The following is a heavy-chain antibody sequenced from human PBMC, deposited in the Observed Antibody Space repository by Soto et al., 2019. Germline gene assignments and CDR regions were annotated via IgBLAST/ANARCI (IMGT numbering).Heavy chain of an antibody. J-gene: IGHJ4*02. CDR1: GFTFSNAW. Sequence: PGGSLRLSCAASGFTFSNAWMSWVRQAPGKGLEWVGRIKSKTDGGTTDYAAPVKGRFTTSRDDSKNTLYLQMNSLKTEDTAVYYCTTEAELPTHFDYWGQGTLVTVSS. CDR2: IKSKTDGGTT. D-gene: IGHD1-26*01. CDR3: TTEAELPTHFDY. V-gene: IGHV3-15*01.